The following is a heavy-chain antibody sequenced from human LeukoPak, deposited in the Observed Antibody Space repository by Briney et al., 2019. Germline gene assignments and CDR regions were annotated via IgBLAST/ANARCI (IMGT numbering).Heavy chain of an antibody. D-gene: IGHD2-15*01. CDR3: ARRSHCTGDSCYPV. Sequence: PSETLSLTCTVSGDSMTSGNHYWVWIRQPPGKGLEWIGSIYYGGSTYYNPSLKSRVTISQDTSKNQFSLKVNTVTAADTAVYHCARRSHCTGDSCYPVWGQGTTVTVSS. J-gene: IGHJ6*02. CDR1: GDSMTSGNHY. CDR2: IYYGGST. V-gene: IGHV4-39*01.